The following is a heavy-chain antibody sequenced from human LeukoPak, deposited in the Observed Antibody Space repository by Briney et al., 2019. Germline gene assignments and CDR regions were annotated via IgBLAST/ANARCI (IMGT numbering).Heavy chain of an antibody. CDR1: GFTFSSYW. CDR3: ARVSRGGDCYSCPNDY. V-gene: IGHV3-74*01. Sequence: GGSLRLSCAASGFTFSSYWKHWVRKAPGKGLVWVSRINSDGSSTNYADSVKGRFTISRDNAKNTLYLQMNSLRAEDTAVYYCARVSRGGDCYSCPNDYWGQGTLVTVPS. J-gene: IGHJ4*02. CDR2: INSDGSST. D-gene: IGHD2-21*02.